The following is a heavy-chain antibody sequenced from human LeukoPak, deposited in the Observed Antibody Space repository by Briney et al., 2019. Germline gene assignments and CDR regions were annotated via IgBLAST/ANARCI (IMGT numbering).Heavy chain of an antibody. CDR2: ISAYNGNT. D-gene: IGHD4-11*01. CDR1: GYTFTSYG. J-gene: IGHJ5*02. Sequence: ASVKVSCKASGYTFTSYGISWVRQAPGQGLEWMGWISAYNGNTNYAQKLQGRVTMTTDTSTSTAYMELRSLRSDDTAVYYCARGGKGTYSNYVPREYNWFDPWGQGTLVTVSS. V-gene: IGHV1-18*01. CDR3: ARGGKGTYSNYVPREYNWFDP.